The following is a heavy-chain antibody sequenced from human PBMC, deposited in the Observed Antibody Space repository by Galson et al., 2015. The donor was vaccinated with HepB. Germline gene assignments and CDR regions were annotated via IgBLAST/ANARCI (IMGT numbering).Heavy chain of an antibody. D-gene: IGHD3-3*01. Sequence: SLRLSCAASGFTFSSYWMHWVRQAPGKGLVWVSRINSDGSSTSYADSVKGRFTISRDNAKNTLYLQMNSLRAEDTAVYYCARGPTIFGVVINGMDVWGQGTTVTVSS. CDR2: INSDGSST. CDR3: ARGPTIFGVVINGMDV. V-gene: IGHV3-74*01. CDR1: GFTFSSYW. J-gene: IGHJ6*02.